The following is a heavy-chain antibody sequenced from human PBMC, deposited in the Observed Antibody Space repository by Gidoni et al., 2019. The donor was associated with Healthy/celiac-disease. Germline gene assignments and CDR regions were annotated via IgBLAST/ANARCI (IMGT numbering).Heavy chain of an antibody. CDR3: ARSPWELLTFDY. V-gene: IGHV3-33*08. CDR2: IWYDGSNK. J-gene: IGHJ4*02. Sequence: QVQLVESAGGVVQPGRSLRLSCAASGFTFSSHGMHWVRQAPGKGLEWVAVIWYDGSNKYYADSVKGRFTISRDNSKNTLYLQMNSLRAEDTAVYYCARSPWELLTFDYWGQGTLVTVSS. D-gene: IGHD1-26*01. CDR1: GFTFSSHG.